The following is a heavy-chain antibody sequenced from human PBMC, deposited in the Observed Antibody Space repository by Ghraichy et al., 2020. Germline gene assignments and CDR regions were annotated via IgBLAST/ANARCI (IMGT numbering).Heavy chain of an antibody. D-gene: IGHD5-18*01. V-gene: IGHV3-33*01. CDR2: IWYDGSNK. Sequence: GESLNISCAASGFIFSSYGMHWVRQAPGKGLEWVAVIWYDGSNKFYGDSVKGRFTISRDNSKNTLYLQMNSLRAEDTAVYYCARVGYSYGYINNWSDPWGQGTLVTISS. J-gene: IGHJ5*02. CDR1: GFIFSSYG. CDR3: ARVGYSYGYINNWSDP.